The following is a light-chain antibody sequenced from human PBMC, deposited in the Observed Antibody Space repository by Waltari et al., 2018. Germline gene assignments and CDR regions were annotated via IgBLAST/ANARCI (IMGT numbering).Light chain of an antibody. CDR3: GSWDSSLNAGV. CDR1: TFNIGSTF. V-gene: IGLV1-51*01. J-gene: IGLJ2*01. CDR2: NNN. Sequence: QSVLTQPPSVSAAPGQKVPISCPGSTFNIGSTFASWYQQLPGTAPKLLVYNNNKRPSGIPDRFSISKSATSATLAITGLQTGDEADYYCGSWDSSLNAGVFGGGTKVIVL.